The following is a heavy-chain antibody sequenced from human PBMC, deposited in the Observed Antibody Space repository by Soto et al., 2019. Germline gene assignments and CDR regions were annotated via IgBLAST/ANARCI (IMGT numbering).Heavy chain of an antibody. CDR1: GFTFSASA. CDR3: TRQGGYCGGGSCYAFNDY. CDR2: VRSKANNYAT. J-gene: IGHJ4*02. D-gene: IGHD2-15*01. V-gene: IGHV3-73*01. Sequence: EVQLVESGGGLVQPGGSLKLSCAASGFTFSASAMHWVRQASGKGLEWVGRVRSKANNYATAYAASVEGRFTISRDDSKNTAYLQLHSLKTEGTAVYYGTRQGGYCGGGSCYAFNDYWGQGTLVTVSS.